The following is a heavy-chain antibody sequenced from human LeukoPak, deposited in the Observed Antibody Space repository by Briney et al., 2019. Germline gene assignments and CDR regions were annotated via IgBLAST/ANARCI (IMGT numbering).Heavy chain of an antibody. D-gene: IGHD2-15*01. CDR2: IYYSGSN. J-gene: IGHJ5*02. CDR3: ARAVVVAATVKWFDP. Sequence: SETLSLTCTVSGGSISGYYSSWIRQSPGKGLEWIGYIYYSGSNNYNPSLKSRVTMSVDTSKNHFSLKVSSVTAADTAVYYCARAVVVAATVKWFDPWGQGTLVTVSS. CDR1: GGSISGYY. V-gene: IGHV4-59*01.